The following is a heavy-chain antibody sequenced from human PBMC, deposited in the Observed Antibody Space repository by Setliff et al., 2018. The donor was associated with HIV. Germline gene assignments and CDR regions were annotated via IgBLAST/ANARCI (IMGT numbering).Heavy chain of an antibody. D-gene: IGHD3-10*01. Sequence: RTGGSLRLSCAASGFTFDNYGMNWVRQAPGKGLEWVSGINWNGGSTGYADSVKGRSTISRDNAKNFLYLQMNSLRAEDTAVYYCARNDKAVRFAFDIWGQGTMVTVSS. CDR1: GFTFDNYG. J-gene: IGHJ3*02. CDR2: INWNGGST. CDR3: ARNDKAVRFAFDI. V-gene: IGHV3-20*04.